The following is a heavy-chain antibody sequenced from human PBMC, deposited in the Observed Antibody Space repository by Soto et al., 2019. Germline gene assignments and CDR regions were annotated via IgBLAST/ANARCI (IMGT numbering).Heavy chain of an antibody. CDR3: ARVSMLPAHAFDI. V-gene: IGHV1-2*04. Sequence: ASVKVSCKASGYTFTGYYMHWVRQAPGQGPEWMGWINPNSGGTNYAQKFQGWVTMTRDTSISTAYMELSRLRSDDTAVYYCARVSMLPAHAFDIWGQGTMVTVSS. D-gene: IGHD2-8*01. CDR1: GYTFTGYY. CDR2: INPNSGGT. J-gene: IGHJ3*02.